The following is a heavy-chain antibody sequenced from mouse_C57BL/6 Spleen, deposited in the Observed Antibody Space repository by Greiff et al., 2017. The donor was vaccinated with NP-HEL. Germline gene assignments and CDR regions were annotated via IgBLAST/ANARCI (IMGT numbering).Heavy chain of an antibody. Sequence: QVQLQQSGTELVKPGASVKLSCKASGYTFTSYWMHWVKQRPGQGLEWIGNINPSNGGTNYNEKFKSKATLTVDKSSSTAYMQLSSLTSEDSAVYYCARGGRSREGYFDVWGTGTTVTVSS. CDR3: ARGGRSREGYFDV. V-gene: IGHV1-53*01. CDR1: GYTFTSYW. CDR2: INPSNGGT. J-gene: IGHJ1*03.